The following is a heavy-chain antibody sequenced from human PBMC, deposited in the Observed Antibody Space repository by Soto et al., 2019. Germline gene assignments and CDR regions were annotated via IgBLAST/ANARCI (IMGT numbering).Heavy chain of an antibody. V-gene: IGHV3-23*01. CDR2: ISTSGGST. CDR1: GFSFSSYA. D-gene: IGHD3-16*01. J-gene: IGHJ6*02. CDR3: AKDGVHMDV. Sequence: EVQLLESGGGLVQPGGSLRLSCAASGFSFSSYAMSWVRQAPGKGLEWVSGISTSGGSTYYADSVKGRFTTSRDNSRNTLYLKMNSLRAEDPAVYYCAKDGVHMDVGGQGTTVTVSS.